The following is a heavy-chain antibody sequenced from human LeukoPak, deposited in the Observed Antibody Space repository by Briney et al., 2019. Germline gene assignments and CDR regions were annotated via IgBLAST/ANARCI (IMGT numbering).Heavy chain of an antibody. CDR2: ISAYNGNT. V-gene: IGHV1-18*01. CDR1: GYTFTSYG. D-gene: IGHD6-19*01. CDR3: ARDATDSSGWPGWDYYYYGMDV. Sequence: ASVKVSCKASGYTFTSYGISWVRQAPGQRLEWMGWISAYNGNTNYAQKLQGRVTMTTDTSTSTAYMELRSLRSDDTAVYYCARDATDSSGWPGWDYYYYGMDVWGQGTTVTVSS. J-gene: IGHJ6*02.